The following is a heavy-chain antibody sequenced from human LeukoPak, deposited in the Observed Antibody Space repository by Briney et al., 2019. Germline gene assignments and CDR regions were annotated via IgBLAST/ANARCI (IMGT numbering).Heavy chain of an antibody. Sequence: GASVKVSCKASGYTFTGYYMHWVRQAPGKGLEWVAVISYDGSNKYYADSVKGRFTISRDNSKNTLYLQMNSLRAEDTAVYYCARGFNYGDYVDPLLDAFDIWGQGTMVTVSS. CDR1: GYTFTGYY. J-gene: IGHJ3*02. CDR2: ISYDGSNK. D-gene: IGHD4-17*01. V-gene: IGHV3-30*04. CDR3: ARGFNYGDYVDPLLDAFDI.